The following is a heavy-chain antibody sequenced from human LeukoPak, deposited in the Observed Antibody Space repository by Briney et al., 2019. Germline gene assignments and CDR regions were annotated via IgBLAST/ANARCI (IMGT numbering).Heavy chain of an antibody. CDR2: IYYSGST. V-gene: IGHV4-59*11. Sequence: PSETLSLTCTVSGGSISSHYWSWIRQPPGKGLEWIGYIYYSGSTNYNPPLKSRVTISVDTSKNQFSLKLSSVTAADTAVYYCARDHPGPIDPWGQGTLVTVSS. D-gene: IGHD1-14*01. CDR3: ARDHPGPIDP. CDR1: GGSISSHY. J-gene: IGHJ5*02.